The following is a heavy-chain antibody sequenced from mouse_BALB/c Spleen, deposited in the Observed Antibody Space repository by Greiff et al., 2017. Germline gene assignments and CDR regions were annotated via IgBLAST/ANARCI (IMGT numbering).Heavy chain of an antibody. CDR3: ARGLYDYDEGVYAMDY. CDR2: IDPANGNT. D-gene: IGHD2-4*01. Sequence: EVKLQESGAELVKPGASVKLSCTASGFNIKDTYMHWVKQRPEQGLEWIGRIDPANGNTKYDPKFQGKATITADTSSNTAYLQLSSLTSEDTAVYYCARGLYDYDEGVYAMDYWGQGTSVTVSS. CDR1: GFNIKDTY. V-gene: IGHV14-3*02. J-gene: IGHJ4*01.